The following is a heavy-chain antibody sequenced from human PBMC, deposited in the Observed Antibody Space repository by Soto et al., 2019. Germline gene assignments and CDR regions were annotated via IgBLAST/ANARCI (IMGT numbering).Heavy chain of an antibody. J-gene: IGHJ4*02. CDR2: ISANDVGT. CDR3: AKAKNDYNWDNRPPFDY. Sequence: GGSLRLSCEASGFTLRNYAVTWVRQAPGKGLEWVSLISANDVGTYYAESVKTRFTISTDQSRNTVYLQMDSLRADDTAIYYCAKAKNDYNWDNRPPFDYWGQGTLVTVSS. D-gene: IGHD1-20*01. CDR1: GFTLRNYA. V-gene: IGHV3-23*01.